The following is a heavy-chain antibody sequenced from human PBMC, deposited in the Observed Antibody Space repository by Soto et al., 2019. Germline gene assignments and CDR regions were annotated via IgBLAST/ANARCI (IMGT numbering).Heavy chain of an antibody. V-gene: IGHV4-34*01. CDR2: INHSGST. Sequence: SETLSLTCAVYGGSFSGYYWSWIRQPPGKGLEWIGEINHSGSTNYNPSLKSRVTISVDTSKNQFSLKLSSVTAADTAVYYCARGPIMITFGGVIALGQYGMDVWGQGTTVTVSS. CDR1: GGSFSGYY. J-gene: IGHJ6*02. D-gene: IGHD3-16*02. CDR3: ARGPIMITFGGVIALGQYGMDV.